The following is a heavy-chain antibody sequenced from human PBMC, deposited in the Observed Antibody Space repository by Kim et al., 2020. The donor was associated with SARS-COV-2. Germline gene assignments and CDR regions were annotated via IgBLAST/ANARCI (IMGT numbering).Heavy chain of an antibody. CDR1: GGSFSGYY. Sequence: SETLSLTCAVYGGSFSGYYWSWIRQPPGKGLEWIGEINHSGSTNYNPSLKSRVTISVDTSKNQFSLKLSSVTAADTAVYYCARGGYSYGWLPGWYFDLWGRGTLVTVSS. CDR3: ARGGYSYGWLPGWYFDL. D-gene: IGHD5-18*01. CDR2: INHSGST. V-gene: IGHV4-34*01. J-gene: IGHJ2*01.